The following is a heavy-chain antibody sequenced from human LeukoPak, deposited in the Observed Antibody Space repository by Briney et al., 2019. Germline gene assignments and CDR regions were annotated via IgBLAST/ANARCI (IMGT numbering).Heavy chain of an antibody. V-gene: IGHV4-59*01. CDR3: AGSIFGYPWFDP. J-gene: IGHJ5*02. CDR2: VFHTGHT. CDR1: AAISSFY. D-gene: IGHD3-9*01. Sequence: SETLSLTCTVSAAISSFYWSWLRQPPGKGLEWIGYVFHTGHTNYNPSLKSRVTMSIDPSKDQFSLEVTSVTAADTAVYYCAGSIFGYPWFDPWGQGTLVTVS.